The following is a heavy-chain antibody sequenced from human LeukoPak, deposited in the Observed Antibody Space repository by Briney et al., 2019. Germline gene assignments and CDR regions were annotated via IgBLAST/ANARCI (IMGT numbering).Heavy chain of an antibody. V-gene: IGHV3-7*01. Sequence: GGSLRLSCEASGFTFDNYWMSSVRQAPGEGREWVANIKQDGSEKYYVDSVKGRFTISRDNATNSLFLQMNSLGAEDTAVYYCAVYSSGWYNTFDIWGQGTMVTVSS. CDR1: GFTFDNYW. J-gene: IGHJ3*02. D-gene: IGHD6-19*01. CDR3: AVYSSGWYNTFDI. CDR2: IKQDGSEK.